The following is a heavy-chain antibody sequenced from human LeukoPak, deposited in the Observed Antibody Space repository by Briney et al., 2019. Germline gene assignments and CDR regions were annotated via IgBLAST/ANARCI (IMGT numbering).Heavy chain of an antibody. Sequence: ASVNVSCKASGYTFTSYAMHWVRQAPGQRLEWMGWINAGNGNTKYSQKFQGRVTITRDTSADTAYMELSSLRSEDTAAYYCARLKYCTNGVCYAGFDYWGQGTLVTVSS. CDR3: ARLKYCTNGVCYAGFDY. J-gene: IGHJ4*02. CDR1: GYTFTSYA. D-gene: IGHD2-8*01. CDR2: INAGNGNT. V-gene: IGHV1-3*01.